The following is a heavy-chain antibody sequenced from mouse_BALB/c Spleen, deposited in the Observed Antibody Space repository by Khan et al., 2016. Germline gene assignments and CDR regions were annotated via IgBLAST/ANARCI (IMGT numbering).Heavy chain of an antibody. V-gene: IGHV1-9*01. CDR1: GYTFSSYW. CDR3: ARGGYRYDERAWFAY. CDR2: ILPGSGST. J-gene: IGHJ3*01. D-gene: IGHD2-14*01. Sequence: QSGAELMKPGASVKISCKATGYTFSSYWIEWVKQRPGHGLEWIGEILPGSGSTNYNEKFKGKATFTADTSSNTAYMQLSSLTSEDSAVYYCARGGYRYDERAWFAYWGQGTLVTVSA.